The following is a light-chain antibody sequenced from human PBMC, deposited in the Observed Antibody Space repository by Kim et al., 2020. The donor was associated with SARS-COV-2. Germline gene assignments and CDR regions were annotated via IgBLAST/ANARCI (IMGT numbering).Light chain of an antibody. J-gene: IGKJ4*01. Sequence: PGDRATRTCRASQSISSHVAWYQQKRGQTPRLLIYDASTRAPGIPARFSGSGSGTDFTLTISSLQSDDFAAYYCQQYNDRPEAFGGGTKVDIK. V-gene: IGKV3D-15*01. CDR3: QQYNDRPEA. CDR2: DAS. CDR1: QSISSH.